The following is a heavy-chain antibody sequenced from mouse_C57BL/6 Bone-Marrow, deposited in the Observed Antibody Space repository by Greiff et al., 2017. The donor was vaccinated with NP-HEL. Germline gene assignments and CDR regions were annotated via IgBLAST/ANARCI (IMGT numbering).Heavy chain of an antibody. CDR1: GYTFTDYD. V-gene: IGHV1-15*01. J-gene: IGHJ3*01. CDR2: IDPETGGT. Sequence: QVQLQQSGAELVRPGASVTLSCKASGYTFTDYDMHWVKQTPVHGLEWIGAIDPETGGTAYNQKFKGKAILTADKSSSTAYMELRSLTSEDSAVYYWTTNYEYDGVAYGGQGTRVTGSA. CDR3: TTNYEYDGVAY. D-gene: IGHD2-4*01.